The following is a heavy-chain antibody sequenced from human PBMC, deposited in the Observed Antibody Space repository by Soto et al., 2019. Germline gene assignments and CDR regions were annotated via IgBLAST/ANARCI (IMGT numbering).Heavy chain of an antibody. CDR2: ISGSGGST. Sequence: GGSLRLSCVASGFTFSSYAMSWVRQAPGKGLEWVSAISGSGGSTYYADSVKGRFTISRDNSKNTLYLQMNSLRAEDTAVYYCAKESDSSGYYFYFYYGMDVWGQGTTVTVSS. J-gene: IGHJ6*02. CDR1: GFTFSSYA. V-gene: IGHV3-23*01. CDR3: AKESDSSGYYFYFYYGMDV. D-gene: IGHD3-22*01.